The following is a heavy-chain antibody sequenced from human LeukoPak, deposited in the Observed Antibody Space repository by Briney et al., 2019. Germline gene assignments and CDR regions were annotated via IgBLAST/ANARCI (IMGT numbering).Heavy chain of an antibody. Sequence: PSETLSLTCAVYGGSFSGYYWSWIRQPPGKGLEWIGEINHSGSTNYNPSLKSRVTISVDTSKNQFSLKLSSVTAADTAVYYCARGERRGYYYYYGMDVWGQGTTVTVSS. CDR2: INHSGST. J-gene: IGHJ6*02. CDR1: GGSFSGYY. V-gene: IGHV4-34*01. CDR3: ARGERRGYYYYYGMDV.